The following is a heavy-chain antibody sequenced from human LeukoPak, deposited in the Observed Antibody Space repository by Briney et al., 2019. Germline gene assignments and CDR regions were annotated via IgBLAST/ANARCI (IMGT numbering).Heavy chain of an antibody. J-gene: IGHJ2*01. V-gene: IGHV4-34*01. D-gene: IGHD3-3*01. CDR2: INHSGST. CDR3: ARGAGYDFWSGYAAGSLGWYFDL. Sequence: PSETLSLTCAVYGGSFSGYYWSWIRQPPGKGLEWIGEINHSGSTNYNPSLKSRVTISVDTSKNQFSLKLSSVTAADTAVYYCARGAGYDFWSGYAAGSLGWYFDLWGRGTLVTVSS. CDR1: GGSFSGYY.